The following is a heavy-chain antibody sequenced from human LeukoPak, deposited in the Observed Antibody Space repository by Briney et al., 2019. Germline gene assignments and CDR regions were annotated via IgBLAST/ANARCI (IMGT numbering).Heavy chain of an antibody. CDR3: AKDRSESYFYFDL. Sequence: PGGSLRLSCAASGFTFSSYWMHWVRQAPGKGLEWAAFIRYGGNDERYADSVKGRFTISRDNSKNTLYLQMNSLRAEDTAVYYCAKDRSESYFYFDLWGQGTLVTVSS. V-gene: IGHV3-30*02. CDR2: IRYGGNDE. D-gene: IGHD1-26*01. CDR1: GFTFSSYW. J-gene: IGHJ4*02.